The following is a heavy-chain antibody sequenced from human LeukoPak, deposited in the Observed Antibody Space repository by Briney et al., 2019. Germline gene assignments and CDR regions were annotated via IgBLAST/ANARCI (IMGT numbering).Heavy chain of an antibody. D-gene: IGHD4/OR15-4a*01. Sequence: GGSLRLSCEVSGFPFSSHAMSWVRQAPGRGLEWVSGISISADMTYYADSVQGRFIISRDNSKNKVYLQMDSLRVEATAVYYCANEEVPNDYWGQGTLVTVSS. CDR3: ANEEVPNDY. CDR2: ISISADMT. J-gene: IGHJ4*02. V-gene: IGHV3-23*01. CDR1: GFPFSSHA.